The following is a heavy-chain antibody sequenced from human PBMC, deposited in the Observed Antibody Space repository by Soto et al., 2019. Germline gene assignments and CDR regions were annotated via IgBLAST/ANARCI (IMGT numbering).Heavy chain of an antibody. CDR1: GGSISSSNW. J-gene: IGHJ4*02. V-gene: IGHV4-4*02. D-gene: IGHD1-26*01. Sequence: QVQLQESGPGLVKPSGPLSLTCAVSGGSISSSNWWSWVRQPPGKGLDWIGEIYHSGSTNYNPSLKSRVTLSVDKTKHQFSLMLSSVTAADRAVYYCARVPGVGAPTWGQGTLVTVSS. CDR3: ARVPGVGAPT. CDR2: IYHSGST.